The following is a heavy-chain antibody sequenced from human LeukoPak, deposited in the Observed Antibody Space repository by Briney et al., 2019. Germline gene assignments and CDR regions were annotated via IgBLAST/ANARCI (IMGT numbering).Heavy chain of an antibody. Sequence: GGSLRLSCAASGFTFSSYGMHWVRQAPGKGLEWVSAISGSGGSTYYADSVKGRFTISRDNSKNTLYLQMNSLRAEDTAVYYCAKQTWYNWNWGAFDIWGQGTMVTVSS. CDR2: ISGSGGST. V-gene: IGHV3-23*01. J-gene: IGHJ3*02. CDR1: GFTFSSYG. D-gene: IGHD1-7*01. CDR3: AKQTWYNWNWGAFDI.